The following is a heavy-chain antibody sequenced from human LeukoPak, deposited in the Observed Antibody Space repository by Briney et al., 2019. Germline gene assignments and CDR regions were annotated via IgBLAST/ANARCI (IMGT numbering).Heavy chain of an antibody. CDR2: FDPEDGEDGET. CDR1: GSSLIEVA. D-gene: IGHD3-9*01. J-gene: IGHJ4*02. Sequence: ASVKVSCKVSGSSLIEVAMHWVRQAPGKGLEWVGSFDPEDGEDGETHYAQKFQGRVTMTEDASTDTAYMELTSLSSEDTALYYCAMTDRYAGRPFDYWGQGTLVTVFS. V-gene: IGHV1-24*01. CDR3: AMTDRYAGRPFDY.